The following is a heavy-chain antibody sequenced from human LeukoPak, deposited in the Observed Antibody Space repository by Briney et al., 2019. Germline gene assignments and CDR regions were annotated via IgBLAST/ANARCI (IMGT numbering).Heavy chain of an antibody. CDR3: AREASSGYYYYYMDV. D-gene: IGHD3-10*01. V-gene: IGHV3-33*01. CDR2: IWYDGHST. CDR1: GFRFSDFA. J-gene: IGHJ6*03. Sequence: PGRPLRLSCAASGFRFSDFAMHWVRQAPGKGLEWLALIWYDGHSTYYTDSVKGRFTISRDNAKNSLYLQMNSLRAEDTAVYYCAREASSGYYYYYMDVWGKGTTVTVSS.